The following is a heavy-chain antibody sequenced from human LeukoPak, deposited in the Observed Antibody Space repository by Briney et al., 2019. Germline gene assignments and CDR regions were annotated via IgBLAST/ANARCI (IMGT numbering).Heavy chain of an antibody. CDR1: GFTFSSYG. D-gene: IGHD5-18*01. CDR2: ISYDGSNK. CDR3: ALVAGGYSYGLDY. Sequence: GGSLRLSCAASGFTFSSYGMHWVRQAPGKGLEWVAVISYDGSNKYYADSVKGRFTISRDNSKNTLYLQMNSLRAEDTAVYYCALVAGGYSYGLDYWGQGTLVTVSS. J-gene: IGHJ4*02. V-gene: IGHV3-30*03.